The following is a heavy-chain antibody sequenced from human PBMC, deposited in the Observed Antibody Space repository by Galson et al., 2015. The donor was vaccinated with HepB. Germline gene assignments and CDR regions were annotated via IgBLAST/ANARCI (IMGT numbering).Heavy chain of an antibody. J-gene: IGHJ3*02. CDR2: IRGYNGRA. Sequence: SVKVSCKASGYSFTSYGVTWVRQAPGQGLQWMGWIRGYNGRAISAQEFQDRVTLTTDTSTTTASMEVRRLTSDDTAIYYCARDLAAETTDAFDIWGQGTMVTVSS. D-gene: IGHD6-13*01. CDR3: ARDLAAETTDAFDI. CDR1: GYSFTSYG. V-gene: IGHV1-18*01.